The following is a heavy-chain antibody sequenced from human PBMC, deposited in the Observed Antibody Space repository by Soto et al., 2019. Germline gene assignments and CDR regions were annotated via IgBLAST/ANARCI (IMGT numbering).Heavy chain of an antibody. J-gene: IGHJ4*02. CDR1: GYTFTNYV. D-gene: IGHD3-22*01. V-gene: IGHV1-3*01. CDR2: INAGDDNT. CDR3: ARESGYPLDY. Sequence: QVPLVQSGAEVKKPGASVKVSCKASGYTFTNYVMHWVRQAPGQRLEWMGSINAGDDNTKYSQKFQGRVTITTDTSARTAYMELSSLRSEDTAVYYCARESGYPLDYWGQGTLVTVSS.